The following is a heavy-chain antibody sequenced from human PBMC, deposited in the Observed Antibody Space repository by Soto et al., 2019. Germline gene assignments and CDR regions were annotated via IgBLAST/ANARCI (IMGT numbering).Heavy chain of an antibody. Sequence: GASVKVSCKASGYTFTGYYMHWVRQAPGQGLEWMGWTNPNSGGTNYAQKFQGRVTMTRDTSISTAYMELSRLRSDDTAVYYCARTKPLHDYDFLDVWGQGTTVTVSS. CDR2: TNPNSGGT. V-gene: IGHV1-2*02. CDR1: GYTFTGYY. J-gene: IGHJ6*02. CDR3: ARTKPLHDYDFLDV. D-gene: IGHD3-3*01.